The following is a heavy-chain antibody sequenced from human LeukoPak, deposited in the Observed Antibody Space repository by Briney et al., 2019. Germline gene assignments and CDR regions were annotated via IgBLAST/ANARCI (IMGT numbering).Heavy chain of an antibody. CDR3: ARGRWELDY. D-gene: IGHD1-26*01. V-gene: IGHV4-59*11. Sequence: SETVSLTCTVSGVSICSHYWIWLRPRPGKGLEGCGYIYYSGSTNYNPSLKSRVTITVDTSKNQFSLKLSCVTAADTAVYYCARGRWELDYWGQGTLVTVSS. CDR2: IYYSGST. J-gene: IGHJ4*02. CDR1: GVSICSHY.